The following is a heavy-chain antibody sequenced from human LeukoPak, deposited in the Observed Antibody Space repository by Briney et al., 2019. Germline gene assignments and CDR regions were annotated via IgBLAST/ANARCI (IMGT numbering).Heavy chain of an antibody. Sequence: GGSLRLSCAASGFSFSSYAMTWVRQAPGKGLEWVSSISGGSERIYYADSVKGRFTISRDNSKNTLYLQMNSLRAEDTAVYYCAKYVVATGADTFDIWGQGTMVTVS. J-gene: IGHJ3*02. CDR1: GFSFSSYA. CDR2: ISGGSERI. D-gene: IGHD2-21*02. V-gene: IGHV3-23*01. CDR3: AKYVVATGADTFDI.